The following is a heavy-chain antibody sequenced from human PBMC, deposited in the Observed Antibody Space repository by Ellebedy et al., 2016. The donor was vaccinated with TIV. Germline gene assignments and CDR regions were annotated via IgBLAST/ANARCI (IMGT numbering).Heavy chain of an antibody. Sequence: SVKVSXXASGGTFSSYAISWVRQAPGQGLEWMGGIIPIFGTANYAQKFQGRVTITADESTSTAYMELSSLRSEDTAMYYCATEIYSGSSPYRDWGQGTLVTVSS. CDR2: IIPIFGTA. CDR3: ATEIYSGSSPYRD. CDR1: GGTFSSYA. V-gene: IGHV1-69*13. J-gene: IGHJ4*02. D-gene: IGHD1-26*01.